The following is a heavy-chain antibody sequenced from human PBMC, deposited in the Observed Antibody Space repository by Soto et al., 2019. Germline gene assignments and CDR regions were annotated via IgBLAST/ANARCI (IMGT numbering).Heavy chain of an antibody. CDR1: GFTFSSYV. CDR2: IWYDGSNK. V-gene: IGHV3-30*18. Sequence: QVQLVESGGGVVQPGRSLRLSCAASGFTFSSYVMHWVRQAPGKGLEWVALIWYDGSNKYYADSVKGRFTISRDNSNNTLYLQMNSLRVEDTAVYDCTKEAYGSGSCFDYWGQGTLVTVSS. J-gene: IGHJ4*02. CDR3: TKEAYGSGSCFDY. D-gene: IGHD3-10*01.